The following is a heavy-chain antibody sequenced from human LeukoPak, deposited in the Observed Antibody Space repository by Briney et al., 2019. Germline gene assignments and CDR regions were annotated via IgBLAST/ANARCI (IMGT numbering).Heavy chain of an antibody. D-gene: IGHD2-2*01. Sequence: SETLSLTCAVYGGSFSGYYWSWIRQPPGEGLEWIGEINHSGSTNYNPSLKSRVTISVDTSKNQFSLKLSSVTAADTAVYYCATRGVVPAAMMDNWFDPWGQGTLVTVSS. CDR1: GGSFSGYY. J-gene: IGHJ5*02. V-gene: IGHV4-34*01. CDR2: INHSGST. CDR3: ATRGVVPAAMMDNWFDP.